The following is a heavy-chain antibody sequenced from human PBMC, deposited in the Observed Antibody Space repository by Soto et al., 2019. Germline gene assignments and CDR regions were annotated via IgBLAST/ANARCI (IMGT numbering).Heavy chain of an antibody. CDR1: GLSLTTRGRG. CDR2: FFWIDDK. D-gene: IGHD3-22*01. J-gene: IGHJ3*01. CDR3: AHILAMMDAFDF. Sequence: SGATVVNPTQSLRLKCRFWGLSLTTRGRGVGWIRQPPGKALEWLALFFWIDDKRYSPSLKTRLTISKDTSKNQVVLTMTNMRPEFTATYYCAHILAMMDAFDFWGQGTVVTVSS. V-gene: IGHV2-5*01.